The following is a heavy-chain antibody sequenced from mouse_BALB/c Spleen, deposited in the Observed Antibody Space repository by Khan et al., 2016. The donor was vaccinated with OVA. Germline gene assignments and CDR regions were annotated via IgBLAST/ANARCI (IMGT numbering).Heavy chain of an antibody. J-gene: IGHJ2*01. V-gene: IGHV2-9*02. CDR1: GFSLTSHG. CDR3: ARNREPDYFDY. CDR2: IWAGGST. Sequence: QVQLKESGPGLVAPSQSLSITCTVSGFSLTSHGVHWVRQPPGKCLEWLGVIWAGGSTNYNSALMSRLSISKDSSKSQVFLKMNSLQTDDTAMYYCARNREPDYFDYWGQGTTLTVSS.